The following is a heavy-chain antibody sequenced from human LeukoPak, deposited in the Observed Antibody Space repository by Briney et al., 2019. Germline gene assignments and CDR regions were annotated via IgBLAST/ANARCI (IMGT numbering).Heavy chain of an antibody. D-gene: IGHD1-26*01. CDR3: ARNLLVGATLDY. CDR2: VYYSGNT. CDR1: GGSISSGSYY. J-gene: IGHJ4*02. V-gene: IGHV4-61*05. Sequence: SETLSLTCTVSGGSISSGSYYWSWIRQPPGKGLEWIGNVYYSGNTNYNPSLKSRVTISVDKSKNQFSLKLSSVTAADTAVYYCARNLLVGATLDYWGQGTLVTVSS.